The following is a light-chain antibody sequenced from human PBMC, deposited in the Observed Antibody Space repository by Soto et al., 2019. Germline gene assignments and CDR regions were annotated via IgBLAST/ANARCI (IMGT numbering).Light chain of an antibody. V-gene: IGKV2-30*01. CDR2: KAS. CDR3: MQGTHWPPGT. Sequence: DVVMTQSPLSLPVTLGQPASISCRSSHSLMYSDGISYLSWFQQRPGQSPRRLIYKASNRDSWGPERFISSGSCTDLTLQISRVEADDVGVYYCMQGTHWPPGTLGQGTKLEIK. J-gene: IGKJ2*01. CDR1: HSLMYSDGISY.